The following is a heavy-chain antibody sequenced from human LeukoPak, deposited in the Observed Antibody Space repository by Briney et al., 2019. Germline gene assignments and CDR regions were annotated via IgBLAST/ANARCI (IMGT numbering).Heavy chain of an antibody. CDR3: ARDRRHSYGLSEYYMDV. Sequence: GGSLRLSCTASGFTFSDYYMSWVRQAPGKGLEWVSSITSSGSSRYYADSVKGRFIISRDNAKKSLYLQMNSVRAEDTAVYYCARDRRHSYGLSEYYMDVWGKGTTVTVSS. CDR1: GFTFSDYY. D-gene: IGHD5-18*01. V-gene: IGHV3-11*04. J-gene: IGHJ6*03. CDR2: ITSSGSSR.